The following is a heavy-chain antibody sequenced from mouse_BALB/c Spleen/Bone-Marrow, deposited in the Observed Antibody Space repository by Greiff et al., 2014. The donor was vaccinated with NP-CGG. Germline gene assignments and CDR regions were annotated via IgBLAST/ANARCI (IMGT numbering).Heavy chain of an antibody. CDR2: IYPGDGDT. CDR3: ARGDYDYDDWFAY. CDR1: GYTFTSYW. J-gene: IGHJ3*01. Sequence: QVQLKESGAELARPGASVKLSCKASGYTFTSYWMQWVKQRPGQGLEWIGAIYPGDGDTRYTQKFKGKATLTADKSSSTAYMQLSSLVSEDSAVYYCARGDYDYDDWFAYWGQGTLVTVSA. D-gene: IGHD2-4*01. V-gene: IGHV1-87*01.